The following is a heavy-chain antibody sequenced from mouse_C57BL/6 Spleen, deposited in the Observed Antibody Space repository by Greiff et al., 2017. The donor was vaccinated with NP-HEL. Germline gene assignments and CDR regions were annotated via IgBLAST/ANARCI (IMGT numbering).Heavy chain of an antibody. J-gene: IGHJ1*03. CDR2: INPSNGGT. Sequence: VQLQQPGTELVKPGASVKLSCKASGYTFTSYWMHWVKQRPGQGLEWIGNINPSNGGTNYNEKFKSKATLTVDKSSSTAYMQLSSLTSEDSAVYYCARPCGSSYWYFDVWGTGTTVTVSS. D-gene: IGHD1-1*01. CDR3: ARPCGSSYWYFDV. V-gene: IGHV1-53*01. CDR1: GYTFTSYW.